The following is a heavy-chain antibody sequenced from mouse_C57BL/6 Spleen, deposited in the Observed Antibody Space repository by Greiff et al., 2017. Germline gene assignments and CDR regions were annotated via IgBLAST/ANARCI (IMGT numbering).Heavy chain of an antibody. J-gene: IGHJ3*01. CDR1: GFSFTSYG. D-gene: IGHD4-1*01. V-gene: IGHV2-6*01. CDR2: IWGVGSP. CDR3: ASGLERTGFAY. Sequence: VKVEESGPGLVAPSQSLSITCTVSGFSFTSYGVYWVRQSPGKGLEWLGVIWGVGSPNYNSALKSRLSISKDNSKSQVFLKMNSLQTDDTAMYYCASGLERTGFAYWGQGTLGTVSA.